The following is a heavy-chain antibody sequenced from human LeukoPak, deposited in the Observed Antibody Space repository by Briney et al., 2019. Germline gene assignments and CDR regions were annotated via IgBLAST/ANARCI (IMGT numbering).Heavy chain of an antibody. CDR2: IYHSGST. Sequence: SETLSLTCTVSGYSIRSGYYWSWIRQPPGKGLEWIGSIYHSGSTYYSPSLKSRVTISVDTSKNQFSLKLSSVTAADTAVYYCARDRNGIFDYWGQGTLVTVSS. CDR1: GYSIRSGYY. D-gene: IGHD1-14*01. J-gene: IGHJ4*02. CDR3: ARDRNGIFDY. V-gene: IGHV4-38-2*02.